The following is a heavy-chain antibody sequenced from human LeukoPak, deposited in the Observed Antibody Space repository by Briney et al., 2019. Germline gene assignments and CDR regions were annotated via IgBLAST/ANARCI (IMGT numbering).Heavy chain of an antibody. CDR1: GGSISSSSYY. D-gene: IGHD3-16*01. Sequence: PSETLSLTCTVSGGSISSSSYYWGWIRQPPGKGLEWIGSIYYSGSTYYNPSLKSRVTISVDTSKNQFSLKLSSVTAADTAVYYCARHGTPNCDYVWDNWFDPWGQGTLVTVSS. CDR2: IYYSGST. CDR3: ARHGTPNCDYVWDNWFDP. J-gene: IGHJ5*02. V-gene: IGHV4-39*01.